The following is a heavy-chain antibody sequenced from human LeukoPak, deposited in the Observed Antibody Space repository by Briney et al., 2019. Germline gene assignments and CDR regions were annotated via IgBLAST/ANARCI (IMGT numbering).Heavy chain of an antibody. CDR1: GFTFSRFS. V-gene: IGHV3-21*01. J-gene: IGHJ3*02. Sequence: GGSLRLSCAASGFTFSRFSMNWVRQAPGKGLEWVSSISSSSTYIYYADSVKGRFTISRDNAKNSLYLQMNSLRAEDTAVYYCARVRLYSSGWYHSEGAFDIWGQGTVVTVSS. D-gene: IGHD6-19*01. CDR3: ARVRLYSSGWYHSEGAFDI. CDR2: ISSSSTYI.